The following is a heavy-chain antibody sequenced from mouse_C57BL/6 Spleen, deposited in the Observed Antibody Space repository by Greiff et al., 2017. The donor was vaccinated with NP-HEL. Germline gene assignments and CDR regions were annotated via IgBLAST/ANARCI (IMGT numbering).Heavy chain of an antibody. D-gene: IGHD2-4*01. Sequence: EVQVVESGGGLVKPGGSLKLSCAASGFTFSDYGMHWVRQAPEKGLEWVAYISSGSSTIYYADTVKGRFTISRDNAKNTLFLQMTSLRSEDTAMYYCARSTMITHYAMDYWGQGTSVTVSS. J-gene: IGHJ4*01. CDR3: ARSTMITHYAMDY. CDR1: GFTFSDYG. CDR2: ISSGSSTI. V-gene: IGHV5-17*01.